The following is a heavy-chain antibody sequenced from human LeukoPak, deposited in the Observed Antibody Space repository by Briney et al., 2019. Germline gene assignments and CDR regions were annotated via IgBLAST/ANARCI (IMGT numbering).Heavy chain of an antibody. CDR1: GYTFTGYY. V-gene: IGHV1-2*02. D-gene: IGHD3-22*01. J-gene: IGHJ4*02. CDR2: INPNSGGT. Sequence: ASVKVSCKASGYTFTGYYMHWVRQAPGQGLEWMGWINPNSGGTNYAQKLQGRVTMTTDTSTSTAYMELRSLRSDDTAVYYCAREDRGYDSSGYYNYWGQGTLVTVSS. CDR3: AREDRGYDSSGYYNY.